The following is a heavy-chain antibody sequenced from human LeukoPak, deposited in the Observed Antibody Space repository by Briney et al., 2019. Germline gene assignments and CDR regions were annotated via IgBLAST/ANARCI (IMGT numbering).Heavy chain of an antibody. D-gene: IGHD4-17*01. CDR3: ARDQGDYEVNWFDP. CDR1: GFTFSSYA. CDR2: ISYDRSNK. Sequence: PGGSLRLSCAASGFTFSSYAMHWVRQAPGKGLEWVAVISYDRSNKYYADSVRGRFTISRDNSKNTLYLQMNSLRAEDTAVYYCARDQGDYEVNWFDPWGQGTLVTVSS. V-gene: IGHV3-30*01. J-gene: IGHJ5*02.